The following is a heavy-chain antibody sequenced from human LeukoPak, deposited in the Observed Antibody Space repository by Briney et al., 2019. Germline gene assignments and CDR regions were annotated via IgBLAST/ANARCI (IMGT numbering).Heavy chain of an antibody. V-gene: IGHV3-9*03. CDR1: GFTFDDYA. CDR3: AKGDSSFDY. CDR2: ISWNSGSI. Sequence: GGSLRLSCAASGFTFDDYAMHWVRQAPGKGLEWVSGISWNSGSIGYADSVKGRFTISRDNAKNSLYLQMNSLRAEDMALYYCAKGDSSFDYWGQGTLVTVSS. J-gene: IGHJ4*02. D-gene: IGHD6-13*01.